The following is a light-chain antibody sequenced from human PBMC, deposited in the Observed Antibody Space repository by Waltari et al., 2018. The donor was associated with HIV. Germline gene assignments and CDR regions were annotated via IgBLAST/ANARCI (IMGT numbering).Light chain of an antibody. J-gene: IGKJ2*01. V-gene: IGKV3D-20*01. CDR3: HQFGSSTSHT. CDR1: QTVSNNY. Sequence: EIVLTQSPATLSLSPGERATLSCGASQTVSNNYLAWYQQKPGLAPRLLIYDASSRATGVPDRFSGRGSRPDYTLTIARLEPEAFAVSYCHQFGSSTSHTFGQGTKLEIK. CDR2: DAS.